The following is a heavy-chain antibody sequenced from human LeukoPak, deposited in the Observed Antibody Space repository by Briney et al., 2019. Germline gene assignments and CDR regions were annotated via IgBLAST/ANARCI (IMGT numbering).Heavy chain of an antibody. Sequence: GGSLRLSCVTSGFTFSSHWMFWVRQAPGKGLEWVANVNQDGGAKFYVDSVKGRFTISRDNAKNSLYLQMTSLRVEDTAVYFCASKGGYDHHWGQGTLVTVSS. CDR2: VNQDGGAK. D-gene: IGHD5-12*01. CDR1: GFTFSSHW. CDR3: ASKGGYDHH. J-gene: IGHJ4*02. V-gene: IGHV3-7*01.